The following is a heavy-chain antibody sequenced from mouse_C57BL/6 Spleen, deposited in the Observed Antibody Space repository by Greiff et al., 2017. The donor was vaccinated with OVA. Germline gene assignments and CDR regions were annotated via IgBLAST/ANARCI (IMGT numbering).Heavy chain of an antibody. CDR2: ISSGGDYI. J-gene: IGHJ2*01. Sequence: EVKLMESGEGLVKPGGSLKLSCAASGFTFSSYAMSWVRQTPEKRLEWVAYISSGGDYIYYADTVKGRFTISRDNARNTLYLQMSSLKSEDTAMYYCTREGTYFDDWGQGTTLTVSS. V-gene: IGHV5-9-1*02. CDR1: GFTFSSYA. CDR3: TREGTYFDD.